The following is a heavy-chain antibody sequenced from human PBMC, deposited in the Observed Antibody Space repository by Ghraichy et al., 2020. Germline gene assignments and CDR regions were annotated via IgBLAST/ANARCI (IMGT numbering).Heavy chain of an antibody. CDR2: TYYRSKWYN. J-gene: IGHJ3*02. CDR1: GDSVSSNTAA. D-gene: IGHD4/OR15-4a*01. Sequence: SQTLSLTCAISGDSVSSNTAAWNWIRQSPSRGLEWLGRTYYRSKWYNDYALSVESRITINPDTSRNQFSLHLNSVTPEDTAVYYCAGASDRTQAFDIWGQGTMVTVSS. V-gene: IGHV6-1*01. CDR3: AGASDRTQAFDI.